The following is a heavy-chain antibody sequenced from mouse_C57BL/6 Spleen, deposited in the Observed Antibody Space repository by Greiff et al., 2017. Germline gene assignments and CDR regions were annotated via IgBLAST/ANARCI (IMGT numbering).Heavy chain of an antibody. Sequence: EVQRVESGGGLVKPGGSLKLSCAASGFTFSDYGMHWVRQAPEKGLEWVAYISSGSSTIYYADTVKGRFTISRDNAKNTLFLQMTSLRSEDTAMYYCARTVITTVVATWRAMDYWGQGTSVTVSS. CDR1: GFTFSDYG. V-gene: IGHV5-17*01. CDR3: ARTVITTVVATWRAMDY. J-gene: IGHJ4*01. CDR2: ISSGSSTI. D-gene: IGHD1-1*01.